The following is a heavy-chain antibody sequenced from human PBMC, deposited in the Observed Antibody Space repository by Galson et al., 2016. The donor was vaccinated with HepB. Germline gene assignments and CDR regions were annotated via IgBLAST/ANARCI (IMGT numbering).Heavy chain of an antibody. CDR3: AREVHGDNDYLDS. CDR1: GGSFNGFF. D-gene: IGHD4-17*01. CDR2: VYYSGNT. Sequence: LSLTCSVSGGSFNGFFWNWIRQPPGKGLEWIGYVYYSGNTNYNPSLKSRVTISVDTSKNQFSLKLNSVTAADTAVYFCAREVHGDNDYLDSWGQGTLVTVSS. V-gene: IGHV4-59*01. J-gene: IGHJ4*02.